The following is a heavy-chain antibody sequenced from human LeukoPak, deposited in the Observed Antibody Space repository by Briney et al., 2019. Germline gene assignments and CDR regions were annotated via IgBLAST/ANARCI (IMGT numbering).Heavy chain of an antibody. CDR2: IYYSGST. V-gene: IGHV4-39*07. J-gene: IGHJ4*02. D-gene: IGHD6-19*01. CDR1: GGSISSSSYY. Sequence: PSETLSLTCTVSGGSISSSSYYWGWIRQPPGKGLEWIGSIYYSGSTYYNPSLKSRVTISVDTSKNQFSPKLSSVTAADTAVYYCARGRARYPGIAVAGGPFDYWGQGALVTVSS. CDR3: ARGRARYPGIAVAGGPFDY.